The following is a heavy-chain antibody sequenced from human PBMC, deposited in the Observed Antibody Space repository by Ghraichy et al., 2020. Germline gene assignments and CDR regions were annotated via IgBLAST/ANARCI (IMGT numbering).Heavy chain of an antibody. V-gene: IGHV4-39*01. CDR3: ARQPRSTSRYDQ. CDR1: GGSINDF. Sequence: SETLSLTCNVSGGSINDFWAWIRQPPGGGLEWIGSFSFNRRNHYKPSLKSRASISGDSSKNHVSLKLTSVTAADTAVYYCARQPRSTSRYDQWGRGTLVSVSS. CDR2: FSFNRRN. J-gene: IGHJ5*02. D-gene: IGHD1-26*01.